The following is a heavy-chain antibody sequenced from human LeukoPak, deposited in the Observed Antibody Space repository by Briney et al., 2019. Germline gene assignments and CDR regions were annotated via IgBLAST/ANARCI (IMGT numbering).Heavy chain of an antibody. V-gene: IGHV4-59*01. J-gene: IGHJ5*02. Sequence: SETLSLTCTVSGGSISSYYWSWIRQPPGKGLEWIGYIYYSGSTNYSPSLKSRVTVSVDTSKNQFSLKLSSVTAADTAVYYCAREIWFGEYVNWFDPWGQGTLVTVSS. CDR2: IYYSGST. CDR3: AREIWFGEYVNWFDP. D-gene: IGHD3-10*01. CDR1: GGSISSYY.